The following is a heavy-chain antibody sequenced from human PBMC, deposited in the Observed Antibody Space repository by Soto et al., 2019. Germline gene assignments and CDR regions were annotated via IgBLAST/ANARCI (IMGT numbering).Heavy chain of an antibody. J-gene: IGHJ4*02. V-gene: IGHV3-23*01. CDR1: GFTFSSYA. CDR2: ISGSGGST. CDR3: AKDRRGSPGGSYGVFAY. D-gene: IGHD5-18*01. Sequence: EVQLLESGGGLVQPGGSLRLSCAASGFTFSSYAMSWVRQAPGKGLEWVSDISGSGGSTYYADSVKGRFTISRDNSKNTLYLQMNSLRAEDTAVYYCAKDRRGSPGGSYGVFAYWGQGTLVTVSS.